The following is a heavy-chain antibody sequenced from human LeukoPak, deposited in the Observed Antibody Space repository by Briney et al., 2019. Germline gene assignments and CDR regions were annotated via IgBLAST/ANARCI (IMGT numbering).Heavy chain of an antibody. J-gene: IGHJ4*02. V-gene: IGHV3-23*01. Sequence: PGGSLRLSCAASGFTFSNYAMSWVRQAPGKGLEWVSTISGSGGSTHYADSVRGRFTISRDNSKNTLYLQMNSLRAEDTAIYYCAKARARYCSGGSCYSDYWGQGTLVTVSS. CDR3: AKARARYCSGGSCYSDY. CDR1: GFTFSNYA. CDR2: ISGSGGST. D-gene: IGHD2-15*01.